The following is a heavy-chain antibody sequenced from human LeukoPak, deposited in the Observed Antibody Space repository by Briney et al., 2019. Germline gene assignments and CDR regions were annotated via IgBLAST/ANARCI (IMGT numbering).Heavy chain of an antibody. D-gene: IGHD4-17*01. CDR1: GYSFTSYW. CDR3: ARGTYGDLRDDYYYGMDV. V-gene: IGHV5-51*01. Sequence: GESLKISCKGSGYSFTSYWIGWVRQMPGKGLEWMGIIYPGDSDTRYSPSFQGQVTISADESISTAYLQWSSLKASDTAMYYCARGTYGDLRDDYYYGMDVWGQGTTVTVSS. CDR2: IYPGDSDT. J-gene: IGHJ6*02.